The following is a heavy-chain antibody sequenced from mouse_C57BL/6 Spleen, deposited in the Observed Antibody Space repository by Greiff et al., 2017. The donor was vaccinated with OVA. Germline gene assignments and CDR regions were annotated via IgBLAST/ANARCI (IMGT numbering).Heavy chain of an antibody. Sequence: EVKLEESGPGLVKPSQSLSLTCSVTGYSITSGYHWNWIRQFPGNKLEWMGYISYDGSNNYNPSLKNRISITRDTSKNQFFLKLNSVTTEDTATYYCASYYGSSSYAMDYWGQGTSVTVSS. D-gene: IGHD1-1*01. CDR2: ISYDGSN. CDR3: ASYYGSSSYAMDY. V-gene: IGHV3-6*01. CDR1: GYSITSGYH. J-gene: IGHJ4*01.